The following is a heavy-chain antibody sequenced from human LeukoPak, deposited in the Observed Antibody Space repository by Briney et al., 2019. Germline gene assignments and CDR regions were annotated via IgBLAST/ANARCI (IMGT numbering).Heavy chain of an antibody. CDR3: ARESGTMVRGDVDY. V-gene: IGHV3-7*01. CDR1: GFTFSTYW. CDR2: IKQDGSER. D-gene: IGHD3-10*01. Sequence: GGSLRLSCAASGFTFSTYWMSWVRQAPGKGLEWVANIKQDGSERYYVDSVKGRFTISRDNAKNSLYLQMNSLRAEDTAVYYCARESGTMVRGDVDYWGQGTLVTVSS. J-gene: IGHJ4*02.